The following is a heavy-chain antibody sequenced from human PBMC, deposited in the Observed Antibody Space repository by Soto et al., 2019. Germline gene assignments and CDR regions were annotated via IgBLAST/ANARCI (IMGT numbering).Heavy chain of an antibody. J-gene: IGHJ4*02. Sequence: KPSETLSLTCTVSGGSISPFYWSWVRQPPGKGLEWIGYLYYSGNTNYNPSLKSRVTISVDASKNQVSLRLTSVTAADTAVYYCARVGGVAARTFDYRGQGTVVTVSS. CDR3: ARVGGVAARTFDY. V-gene: IGHV4-59*01. CDR1: GGSISPFY. D-gene: IGHD2-15*01. CDR2: LYYSGNT.